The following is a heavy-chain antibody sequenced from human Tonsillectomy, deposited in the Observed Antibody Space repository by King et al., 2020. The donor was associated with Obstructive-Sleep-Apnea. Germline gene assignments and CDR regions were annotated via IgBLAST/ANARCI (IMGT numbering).Heavy chain of an antibody. V-gene: IGHV4-61*01. CDR2: IYYSGST. J-gene: IGHJ6*02. Sequence: QLQESGPGLVKPSETLSLTCTVSGGSVSSGSYYWSWIRQPPGKGLEWIGYIYYSGSTNYNPSLKSRVTISVYTSKNQFSLKLSSVTAADTAGYYCARDRPNYDILTGRERYGMDVWGQGTTVTVSS. D-gene: IGHD3-9*01. CDR1: GGSVSSGSYY. CDR3: ARDRPNYDILTGRERYGMDV.